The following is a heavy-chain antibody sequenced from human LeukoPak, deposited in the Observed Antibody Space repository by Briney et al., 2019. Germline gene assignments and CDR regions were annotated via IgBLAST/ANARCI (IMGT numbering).Heavy chain of an antibody. J-gene: IGHJ6*02. D-gene: IGHD3-10*01. CDR2: ISWNSETI. CDR1: GFTFDDYA. V-gene: IGHV3-9*03. CDR3: TRSGGSGGPERFYGMDV. Sequence: GGSLRLSCAASGFTFDDYAIHWVRQAPGKGLEWVSGISWNSETIVYADSVKGRFTISRDNAKNSLYLQMNHLRAEDMALYYCTRSGGSGGPERFYGMDVWGQGTTVTVAS.